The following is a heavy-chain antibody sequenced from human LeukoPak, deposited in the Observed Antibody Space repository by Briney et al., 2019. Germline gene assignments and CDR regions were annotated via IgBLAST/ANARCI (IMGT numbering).Heavy chain of an antibody. V-gene: IGHV1-2*02. Sequence: GASVKVSCKASGYTFTHYYMHWVRQAPGQGLEWMGWINPNSGGTNYAQKFQGRVTMTRDTSITTAYMVLSRLISDDTAVYYCARDMCTVTTPYFDYWGQGTLVTVSS. J-gene: IGHJ4*02. CDR2: INPNSGGT. CDR1: GYTFTHYY. D-gene: IGHD4-17*01. CDR3: ARDMCTVTTPYFDY.